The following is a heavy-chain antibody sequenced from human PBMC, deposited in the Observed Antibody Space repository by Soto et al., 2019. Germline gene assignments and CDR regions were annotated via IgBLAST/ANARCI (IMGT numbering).Heavy chain of an antibody. CDR3: ARFSKKNYYDSSGSWAFDY. D-gene: IGHD3-22*01. CDR2: IIPIFGTA. Sequence: GASVKFSCKASGGTFSSYAISWVRQAPGQGLDWMGGIIPIFGTANYAQKFQGRVTITADESTSTAYMELSSLRSEDTAVYYCARFSKKNYYDSSGSWAFDYWGQGTLVTVSS. J-gene: IGHJ4*02. CDR1: GGTFSSYA. V-gene: IGHV1-69*13.